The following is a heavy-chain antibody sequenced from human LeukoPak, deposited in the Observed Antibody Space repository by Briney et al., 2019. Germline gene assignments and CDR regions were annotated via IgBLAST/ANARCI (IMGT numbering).Heavy chain of an antibody. Sequence: PGGSLRLSWAASGFTFSSHWMSWVRQAPGKGLEWVANIKQDGSEKYYVDSVKGRFTISRDNAKNSLHLQMNSLRAEDTAVYYCARDAVDTAMVYYYYCGMDVWGKGTTVTVSS. D-gene: IGHD5-18*01. CDR2: IKQDGSEK. CDR1: GFTFSSHW. CDR3: ARDAVDTAMVYYYYCGMDV. J-gene: IGHJ6*04. V-gene: IGHV3-7*03.